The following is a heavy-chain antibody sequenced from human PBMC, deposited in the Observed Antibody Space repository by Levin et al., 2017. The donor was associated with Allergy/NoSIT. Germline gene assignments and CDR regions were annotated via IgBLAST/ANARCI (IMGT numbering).Heavy chain of an antibody. CDR2: ISDSDGST. V-gene: IGHV3-23*01. CDR3: AKSKSGEYN. D-gene: IGHD1-26*01. Sequence: LSLTCAATGFPFRNYAMTWVRQAPGKGLEWVSTISDSDGSTYYADSVKGRFTISRDNSKNTLHLQLNSLRAEDTAIYYCAKSKSGEYNWGQGTLVTVSS. J-gene: IGHJ4*02. CDR1: GFPFRNYA.